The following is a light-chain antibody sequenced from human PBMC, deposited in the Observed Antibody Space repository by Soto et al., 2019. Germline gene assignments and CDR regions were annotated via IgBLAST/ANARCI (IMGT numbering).Light chain of an antibody. J-gene: IGLJ1*01. V-gene: IGLV3-1*01. Sequence: SYELTQPPSVSVSPGQTASITCSGDKLGDKYARWYQQKPGQSPVLVIYQDSKRTSGIPERFSGSNSGNTATLTISGTQAMDEADYYCQAWDSSTYAIGTATKLTVL. CDR2: QDS. CDR3: QAWDSSTYA. CDR1: KLGDKY.